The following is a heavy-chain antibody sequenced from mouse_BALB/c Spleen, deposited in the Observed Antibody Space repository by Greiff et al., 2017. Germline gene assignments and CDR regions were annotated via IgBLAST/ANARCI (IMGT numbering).Heavy chain of an antibody. Sequence: EVHLVESGGGLVQPGGSLRLSCATSGFTFTDYYMSWVRQPPGKALEWLGFIRNKANGYTTEYSASVKGRFTISRDNSQSILYLQMNTLRAEDSATYYCARDYEDYAMDYWGQGTSVTVSS. CDR3: ARDYEDYAMDY. CDR1: GFTFTDYY. J-gene: IGHJ4*01. CDR2: IRNKANGYTT. V-gene: IGHV7-3*02. D-gene: IGHD2-12*01.